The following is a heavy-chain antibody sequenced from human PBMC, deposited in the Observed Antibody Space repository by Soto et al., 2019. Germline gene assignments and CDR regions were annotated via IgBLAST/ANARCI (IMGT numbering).Heavy chain of an antibody. J-gene: IGHJ5*02. CDR3: ARGGYDSSGYYYTGSWFDP. CDR1: GGSFSGYY. CDR2: INHSGST. Sequence: SETLSLTCSVYGGSFSGYYWSWIRQPPGKGLEWIGEINHSGSTNYNPSLKSRVTISVDTSKNQFSLKLSSVTAADTAVYYCARGGYDSSGYYYTGSWFDPWGQGTLVTVSS. V-gene: IGHV4-34*01. D-gene: IGHD3-22*01.